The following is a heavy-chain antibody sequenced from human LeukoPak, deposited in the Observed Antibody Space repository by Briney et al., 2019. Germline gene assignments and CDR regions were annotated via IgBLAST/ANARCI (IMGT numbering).Heavy chain of an antibody. D-gene: IGHD3-10*01. J-gene: IGHJ5*02. Sequence: PSETLSLTCAVYGGSFSGYYWSWIRQPPGKGLEWIGEINHSGSTNYNPSLKSRVTISVDTSKNQFSLKLSSVTAADTAVYYCAKAAVRGSGSYGAGYNWFDPWGQGTLVTVSS. CDR2: INHSGST. CDR3: AKAAVRGSGSYGAGYNWFDP. V-gene: IGHV4-34*01. CDR1: GGSFSGYY.